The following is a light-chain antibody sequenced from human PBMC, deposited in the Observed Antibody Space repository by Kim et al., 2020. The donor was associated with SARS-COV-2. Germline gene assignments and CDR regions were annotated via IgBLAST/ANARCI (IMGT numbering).Light chain of an antibody. Sequence: APGGDRITINCRTSQDIKNYLAWYRQKPGKVPEVLIYAASILQSGVASRISGSCAGTDFTLTINSLQPEDVATYYCQKYNSVPWTFGQGTKVDIK. V-gene: IGKV1-27*01. J-gene: IGKJ1*01. CDR3: QKYNSVPWT. CDR1: QDIKNY. CDR2: AAS.